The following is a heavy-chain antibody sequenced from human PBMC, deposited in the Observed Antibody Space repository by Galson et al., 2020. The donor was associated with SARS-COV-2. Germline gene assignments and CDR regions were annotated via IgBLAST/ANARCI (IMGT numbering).Heavy chain of an antibody. CDR1: GFTFSSYG. J-gene: IGHJ4*02. Sequence: TGGSLRLSCAASGFTFSSYGMHWVRQAPGKGLEWVAVITNDGSNKYYADSVKGRLTISRDNSKNTLYLQMNSLRAEDTAVYYCAKGGWYDYDSGGYYSPDYWGRVTLVTVSS. V-gene: IGHV3-30*18. CDR2: ITNDGSNK. D-gene: IGHD3-22*01. CDR3: AKGGWYDYDSGGYYSPDY.